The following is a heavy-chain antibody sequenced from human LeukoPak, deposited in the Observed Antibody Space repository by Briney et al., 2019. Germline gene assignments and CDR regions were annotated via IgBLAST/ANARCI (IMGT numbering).Heavy chain of an antibody. CDR3: ARRLGTGWYYDY. J-gene: IGHJ4*02. Sequence: SETLSLTCTVSGGXISTYYWTWIRQPPGKGLEWIGYIYYSGSTNYNPSLQSRVTISVDTPKNQFSLKLSSVTAADTAVYYCARRLGTGWYYDYWGQGTLVTVSS. D-gene: IGHD6-19*01. V-gene: IGHV4-59*01. CDR2: IYYSGST. CDR1: GGXISTYY.